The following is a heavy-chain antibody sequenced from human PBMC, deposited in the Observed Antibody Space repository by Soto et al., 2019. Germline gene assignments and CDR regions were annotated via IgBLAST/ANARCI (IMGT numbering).Heavy chain of an antibody. V-gene: IGHV6-1*01. CDR3: ARGEQYSGRIFDY. Sequence: SQTLSLTCAITGDSVSSNSAGWSWVRQSPSRGLEWLGRTYYRSKWYYEYAVSVRGRITINPDTSKNQYSLQLNSVTPGDTAVYFCARGEQYSGRIFDYWGQGTLVTVSS. CDR1: GDSVSSNSAG. D-gene: IGHD1-26*01. CDR2: TYYRSKWYY. J-gene: IGHJ4*01.